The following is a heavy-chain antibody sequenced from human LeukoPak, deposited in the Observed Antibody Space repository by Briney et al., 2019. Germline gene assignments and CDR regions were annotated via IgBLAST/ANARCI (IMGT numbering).Heavy chain of an antibody. Sequence: SETLSLTCTVSGGSISSSRYFWDWVRQPPGKGPEWIGGISFSGSTNYNPSLKSRVTISVDTSNNQFSLKLSSVTAADTAVYYCARRIKRYYDYASLDLWGQGTLVTVSS. J-gene: IGHJ4*02. D-gene: IGHD3-16*01. CDR1: GGSISSSRYF. V-gene: IGHV4-39*01. CDR2: ISFSGST. CDR3: ARRIKRYYDYASLDL.